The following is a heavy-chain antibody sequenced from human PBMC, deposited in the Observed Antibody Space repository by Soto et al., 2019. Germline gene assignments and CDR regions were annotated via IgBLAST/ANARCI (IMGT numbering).Heavy chain of an antibody. CDR3: ARGRRHIVVVTAIPYYFDY. CDR2: INHSGST. CDR1: GGSFSGYY. D-gene: IGHD2-21*02. Sequence: QVQLQQWGAGLLKPSETLSLTCAVYGGSFSGYYWSWIRQPPGKGLEWIGEINHSGSTNYNPSLKSRVNISVDTSKNQFSLKLSSVTAADTAVYYCARGRRHIVVVTAIPYYFDYWGQGTLVTVSS. J-gene: IGHJ4*02. V-gene: IGHV4-34*01.